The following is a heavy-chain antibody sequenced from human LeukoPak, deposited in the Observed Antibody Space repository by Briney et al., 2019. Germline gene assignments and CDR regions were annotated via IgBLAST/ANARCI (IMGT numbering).Heavy chain of an antibody. CDR3: ARTDCSSTSCYADY. V-gene: IGHV1-69*13. D-gene: IGHD2-2*01. J-gene: IGHJ4*02. CDR1: GGTFSSYA. Sequence: ASVKVSCTASGGTFSSYAISWVRQAPGQGLEWMGGIIPIFGTANYAQKFQGRVTITADESTSTAYMELSSLRSEDTAVYYCARTDCSSTSCYADYWGQGTLVTVSS. CDR2: IIPIFGTA.